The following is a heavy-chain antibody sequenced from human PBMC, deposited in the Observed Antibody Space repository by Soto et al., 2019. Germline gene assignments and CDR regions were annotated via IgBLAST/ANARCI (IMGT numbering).Heavy chain of an antibody. Sequence: QVQLVQSGAEVKKPGASVKVSCKASGYTFTSYAMHWVRQAPGHRLEWMGWINAGNGNTKYSQKFQGRVTITRDTSASTAYMELSSLRSEDTAVYYCARGPGGPDGPGDYWVQGTLVTGSS. CDR1: GYTFTSYA. CDR2: INAGNGNT. J-gene: IGHJ4*02. V-gene: IGHV1-3*01. D-gene: IGHD2-15*01. CDR3: ARGPGGPDGPGDY.